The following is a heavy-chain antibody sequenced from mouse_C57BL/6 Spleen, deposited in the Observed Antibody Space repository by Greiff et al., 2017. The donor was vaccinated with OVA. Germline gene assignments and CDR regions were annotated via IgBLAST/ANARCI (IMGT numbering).Heavy chain of an antibody. CDR1: GYSITSGYY. CDR2: ISYDGSN. Sequence: VQLKESGPGLVKPSQSLSLTCSVTGYSITSGYYWNWIRQFPGNKLEWMGYISYDGSNNYNPSLKNRISITRDTSKNQFFLKLNSVTTEDTATYYCARWDVFAYWGQGTLVTVSA. J-gene: IGHJ3*01. D-gene: IGHD4-1*01. CDR3: ARWDVFAY. V-gene: IGHV3-6*01.